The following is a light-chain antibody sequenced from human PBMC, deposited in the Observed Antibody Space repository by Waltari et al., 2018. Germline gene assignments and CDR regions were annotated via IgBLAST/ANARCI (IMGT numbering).Light chain of an antibody. J-gene: IGLJ3*02. CDR3: QSADSSGSYPWV. CDR2: KDT. Sequence: SYELTQPPPVSVSPGQTARFTCSGDALPRHYAYRYQQRLGQAPVLMITKDTERRAGLPERFAGSSSGEIATLTISGVQAKDWADYYCQSADSSGSYPWVFGGGTKLTVL. CDR1: ALPRHY. V-gene: IGLV3-25*03.